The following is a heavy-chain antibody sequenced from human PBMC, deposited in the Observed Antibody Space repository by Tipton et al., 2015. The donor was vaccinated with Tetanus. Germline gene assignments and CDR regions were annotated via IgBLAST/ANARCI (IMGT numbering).Heavy chain of an antibody. CDR3: ACHRHSNWFDY. V-gene: IGHV3-23*01. Sequence: CLRLSCAASGFTFSSYAMSWVRQAPGKGLEWVSALSGSGGSTYYADSVKGRFTISRDNSKNTLYLQMNSLRAEDTAVYFCACHRHSNWFDYWGQGTLVTVSS. D-gene: IGHD6-13*01. CDR2: LSGSGGST. J-gene: IGHJ4*02. CDR1: GFTFSSYA.